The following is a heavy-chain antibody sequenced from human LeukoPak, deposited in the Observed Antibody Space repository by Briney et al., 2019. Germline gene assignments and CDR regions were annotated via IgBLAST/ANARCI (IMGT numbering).Heavy chain of an antibody. CDR2: INHSGST. V-gene: IGHV4-34*01. CDR3: ARGRLLSVRHPIASREEQYSSSWYLSRWFDP. CDR1: GGSFSGYY. D-gene: IGHD6-13*01. J-gene: IGHJ5*02. Sequence: PSETLSLTCAVYGGSFSGYYWSWIRQPPGKGLEWIGEINHSGSTNYNPSLKSRVTISVDTSKNQFSLKLSSVTAADTAVYYCARGRLLSVRHPIASREEQYSSSWYLSRWFDPWGQGTLVTVSS.